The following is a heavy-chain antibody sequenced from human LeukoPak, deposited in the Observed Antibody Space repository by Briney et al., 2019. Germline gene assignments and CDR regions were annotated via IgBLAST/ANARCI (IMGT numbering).Heavy chain of an antibody. CDR3: ARAPGTTFDY. CDR1: GGSISSSNFY. V-gene: IGHV4-39*01. J-gene: IGHJ4*01. D-gene: IGHD4-17*01. Sequence: SETLSLTCTVSGGSISSSNFYWAWIRQSPGKGLEWIVSINHSWSTYYNPSLKSRVTISVDTSKNQFSLKLTSVTAADTAVYYCARAPGTTFDYWGHGNMDTVSS. CDR2: INHSWST.